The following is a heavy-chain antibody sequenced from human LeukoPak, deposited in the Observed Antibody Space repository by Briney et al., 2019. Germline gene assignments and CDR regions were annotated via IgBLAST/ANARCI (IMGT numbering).Heavy chain of an antibody. V-gene: IGHV1-69*04. CDR2: IIPILGIA. CDR1: GGTFSSYA. CDR3: ARDNYDSSGYYDY. D-gene: IGHD3-22*01. J-gene: IGHJ4*02. Sequence: GSSVKVSCKASGGTFSSYAISWVRQAPGQGLEWMGRIIPILGIANYAQKFQGRVTITADKSTSTAYMELSSLRSEDTAVYYCARDNYDSSGYYDYRGQGTLVTVSS.